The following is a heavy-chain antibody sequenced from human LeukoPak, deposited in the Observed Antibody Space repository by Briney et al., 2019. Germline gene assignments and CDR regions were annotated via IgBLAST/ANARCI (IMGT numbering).Heavy chain of an antibody. V-gene: IGHV4-39*01. CDR3: ARVVVVATNWFDP. D-gene: IGHD2-15*01. J-gene: IGHJ5*02. CDR1: GGSISSSSYY. CDR2: IYYSGSP. Sequence: PSETLSLTCTVSGGSISSSSYYWGWIRQPPGKGLEWIGNIYYSGSPYYNPPLKSRVTISVDTSKNQFSLKLSSVTAADTAVYYCARVVVVATNWFDPWGQGTLVTVSS.